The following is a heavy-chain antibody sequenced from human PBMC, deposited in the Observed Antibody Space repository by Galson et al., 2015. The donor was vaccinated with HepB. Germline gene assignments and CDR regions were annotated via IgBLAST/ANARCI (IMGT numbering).Heavy chain of an antibody. J-gene: IGHJ4*02. Sequence: SLRLSCAASGFTFSSYGMHWVRQAPGKGLEWVAFIRYDGSNKYYADSVKGRFTISRDNSKNTLYLQMNSLRAEDTAVYYCAKSRGWSPDFDYWGQGTLVTVSS. CDR2: IRYDGSNK. CDR3: AKSRGWSPDFDY. V-gene: IGHV3-30*02. D-gene: IGHD6-19*01. CDR1: GFTFSSYG.